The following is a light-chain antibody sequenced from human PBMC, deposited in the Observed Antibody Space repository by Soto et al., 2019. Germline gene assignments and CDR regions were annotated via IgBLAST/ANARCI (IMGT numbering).Light chain of an antibody. CDR1: QTVRNNY. V-gene: IGKV3-20*01. J-gene: IGKJ5*01. CDR3: QQYGSSPFT. CDR2: GAS. Sequence: EIVLTQSPAPLSLSPGERATLSCRASQTVRNNYLAWYQQKPGQAPRLIIYGASSRAIGIPDRFSGSGSGTDFTLTISRLEPEDFAVYYCQQYGSSPFTFGQGTRLEIK.